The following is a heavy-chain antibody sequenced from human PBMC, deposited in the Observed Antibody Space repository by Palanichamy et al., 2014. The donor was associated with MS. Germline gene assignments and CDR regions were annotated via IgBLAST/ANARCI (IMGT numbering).Heavy chain of an antibody. J-gene: IGHJ4*02. Sequence: EVHLVESGGGLVRXGGSLRLSCAASGFTFSSYSMNWVRQAPGKGLEWVSYISASSSTTYYADSVKGRFTISRDSAENSLYLQMDSLRAEDTAVYYCARDLNWGFDYWGRGTLVTVSS. V-gene: IGHV3-48*04. D-gene: IGHD3-16*01. CDR3: ARDLNWGFDY. CDR2: ISASSSTT. CDR1: GFTFSSYS.